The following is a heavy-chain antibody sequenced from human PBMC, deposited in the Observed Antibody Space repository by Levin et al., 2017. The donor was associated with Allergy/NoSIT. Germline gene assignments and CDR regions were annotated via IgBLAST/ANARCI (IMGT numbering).Heavy chain of an antibody. CDR1: GFTFSSYG. CDR2: IWYDGSNK. V-gene: IGHV3-33*01. CDR3: ARDNYYGSGTLDY. D-gene: IGHD3-10*01. J-gene: IGHJ4*02. Sequence: PGESLKISCAASGFTFSSYGMHWVRQAPGKGLEWVAVIWYDGSNKYYADSVKGRFTISRDNSKNTLYLQMNSLRAEDTAVYYCARDNYYGSGTLDYWGQGTLVTVSS.